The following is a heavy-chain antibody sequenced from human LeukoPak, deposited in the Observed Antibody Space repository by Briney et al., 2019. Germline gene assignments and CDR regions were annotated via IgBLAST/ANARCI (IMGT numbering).Heavy chain of an antibody. CDR2: IYYSGST. V-gene: IGHV4-59*01. D-gene: IGHD6-19*01. CDR3: ARGVGIAVAFDYMDV. J-gene: IGHJ6*03. Sequence: PSETLSLTCTVSGGSISSYYWSWIRQPPGKGLEWIGYIYYSGSTNYNPSLKSRVTISVDTPKNQFYLKLSSVTAADTAVYYCARGVGIAVAFDYMDVWGKGTTVTVSS. CDR1: GGSISSYY.